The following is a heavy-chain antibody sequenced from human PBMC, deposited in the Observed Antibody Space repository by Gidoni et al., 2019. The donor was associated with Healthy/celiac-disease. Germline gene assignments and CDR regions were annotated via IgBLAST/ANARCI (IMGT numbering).Heavy chain of an antibody. CDR2: IHYSGST. V-gene: IGHV4-31*03. J-gene: IGHJ4*02. Sequence: QVQLQESGPGLVTPTQTLSLTCTVSGGSISSGGYYWSWIRQHPGKGLEWIAYIHYSGSTYYNPSLKRRVTISVNTSKTQFSLKLSSVTDADTAVYYCARAVVDYYFDYWGQGTLVTVSS. CDR3: ARAVVDYYFDY. CDR1: GGSISSGGYY. D-gene: IGHD2-15*01.